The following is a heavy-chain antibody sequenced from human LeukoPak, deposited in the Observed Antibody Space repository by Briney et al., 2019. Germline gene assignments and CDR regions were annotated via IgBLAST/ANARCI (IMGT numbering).Heavy chain of an antibody. V-gene: IGHV3-73*01. CDR2: IRSKANSYAT. CDR1: GFTFSGSA. Sequence: PGGSLRLSCAASGFTFSGSAMHWVRQASGKGLEWVGRIRSKANSYATAYAASVKGRFTISRDDSKNTAYLQMNSLKTEDTAVYYCTRRLRMVRGRDYYYGMDVWGQGTTVTVSS. CDR3: TRRLRMVRGRDYYYGMDV. D-gene: IGHD3-10*01. J-gene: IGHJ6*02.